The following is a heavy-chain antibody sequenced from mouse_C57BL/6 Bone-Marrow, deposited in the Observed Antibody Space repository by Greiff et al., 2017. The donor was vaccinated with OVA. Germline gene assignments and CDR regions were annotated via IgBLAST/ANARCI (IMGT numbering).Heavy chain of an antibody. V-gene: IGHV1-81*01. CDR3: ARDGYYSYWYVDV. CDR1: GYTFTSYG. D-gene: IGHD2-3*01. CDR2: IYPRSGNT. J-gene: IGHJ1*03. Sequence: VQLQQSGAELARPGASVKLSCKASGYTFTSYGISWVKQSNGQGLEWIGEIYPRSGNTYYNEKFKGKATLTADKSSSTAYMELRRLTSEDSAVYFCARDGYYSYWYVDVWGTGTTVTVTA.